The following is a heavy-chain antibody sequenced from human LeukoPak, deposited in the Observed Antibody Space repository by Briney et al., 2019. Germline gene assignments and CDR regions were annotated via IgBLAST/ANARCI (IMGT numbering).Heavy chain of an antibody. CDR1: GASISNYF. CDR2: IYYSGST. V-gene: IGHV4-39*07. Sequence: PSETLSLTCTASGASISNYFCSWIRQPPGKGLEWIGSIYYSGSTYYNPSLKSRVTISVDTSKNQFSLKLSSVTAADTAVYYCARAGIAAAGNHFDYWGQGTLVTVSS. D-gene: IGHD6-13*01. CDR3: ARAGIAAAGNHFDY. J-gene: IGHJ4*02.